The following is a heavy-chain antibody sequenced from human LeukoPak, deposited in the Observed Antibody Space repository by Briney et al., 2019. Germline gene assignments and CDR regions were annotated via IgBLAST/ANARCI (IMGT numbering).Heavy chain of an antibody. CDR1: GFTFSSYS. CDR3: ARVDTAGYYSLDY. Sequence: GGSLRLSCAASGFTFSSYSMNWVRQAPGKGLEWVSSISSSSSYIYYADSVKGRFTISRDNAKNSLCLQMNSLRAEDTAVYYCARVDTAGYYSLDYWGQGTLVTVSS. CDR2: ISSSSSYI. V-gene: IGHV3-21*01. J-gene: IGHJ4*02. D-gene: IGHD3-9*01.